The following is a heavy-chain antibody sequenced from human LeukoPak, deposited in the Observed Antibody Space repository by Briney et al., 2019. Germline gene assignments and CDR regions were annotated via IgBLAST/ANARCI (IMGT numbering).Heavy chain of an antibody. CDR2: IKQDGSEK. Sequence: PGGSLRLSCAASGFSFSRYWMSWVRQAPGKGLEWVANIKQDGSEKNYVESVKGRFTISRDNAKNSLYLQTNSLRAEDTAVYYCARAGQEWFGELGFDQWGQGTLVTVSS. J-gene: IGHJ4*02. V-gene: IGHV3-7*01. CDR1: GFSFSRYW. D-gene: IGHD3-10*01. CDR3: ARAGQEWFGELGFDQ.